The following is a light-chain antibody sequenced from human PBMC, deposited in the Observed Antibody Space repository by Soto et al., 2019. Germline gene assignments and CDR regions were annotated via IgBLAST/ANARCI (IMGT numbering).Light chain of an antibody. CDR2: DAS. CDR1: QSVSSY. CDR3: QQRSNWPPIT. Sequence: EIVLTQSPVTLSLSPGERATLSCRASQSVSSYLAWYQQKPGQAPRLLIYDASNRAAGIAARFSGSGSGTDFTLTIDNLEPADFAVYYCQQRSNWPPITFGQGTRLEIK. J-gene: IGKJ5*01. V-gene: IGKV3-11*01.